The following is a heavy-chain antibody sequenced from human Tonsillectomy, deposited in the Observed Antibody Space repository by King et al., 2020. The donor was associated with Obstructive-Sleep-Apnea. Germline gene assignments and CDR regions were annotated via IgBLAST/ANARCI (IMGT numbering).Heavy chain of an antibody. CDR2: ISYDGSNK. D-gene: IGHD3-22*01. CDR1: EFTFRNYA. V-gene: IGHV3-30-3*01. Sequence: VQLVESGGGVVQPGRSLRLSCAASEFTFRNYAMHWVRQAPDKGLEWVTVISYDGSNKYYTDSVKGRFTISRDNSKNTLYLQMNSLRAEDTAVYFCARGEDYYDSGGNTVLSAPDIWGQGTMVTVSS. CDR3: ARGEDYYDSGGNTVLSAPDI. J-gene: IGHJ3*02.